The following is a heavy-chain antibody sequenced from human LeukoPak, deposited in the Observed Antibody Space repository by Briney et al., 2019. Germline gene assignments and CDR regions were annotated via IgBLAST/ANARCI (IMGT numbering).Heavy chain of an antibody. V-gene: IGHV3-21*01. Sequence: PGGSLRLSCAASGFTFSSYSMNWVRQAPGKGLEWVSSISSSSSYLYYADSVKGRFTISRDNAKNSLYLQMNGLRAADTAVYYCARDLPLVNWGQGTMVTVSS. CDR1: GFTFSSYS. D-gene: IGHD2/OR15-2a*01. J-gene: IGHJ3*01. CDR3: ARDLPLVN. CDR2: ISSSSSYL.